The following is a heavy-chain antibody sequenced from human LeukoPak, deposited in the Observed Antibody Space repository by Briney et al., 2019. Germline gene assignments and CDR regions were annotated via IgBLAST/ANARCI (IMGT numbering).Heavy chain of an antibody. CDR1: GFTFSDYY. CDR3: ARDGAVVPRFDAAAGFDY. D-gene: IGHD2-2*01. CDR2: ISSSSSYT. Sequence: GGCLRLSCAASGFTFSDYYMSWIRQAPGKGLEWVSYISSSSSYTNYADSVKGRFTISRDNAKNSLYLQMNSLRAEDTAVYYCARDGAVVPRFDAAAGFDYWGQGTLVTVSS. J-gene: IGHJ4*02. V-gene: IGHV3-11*06.